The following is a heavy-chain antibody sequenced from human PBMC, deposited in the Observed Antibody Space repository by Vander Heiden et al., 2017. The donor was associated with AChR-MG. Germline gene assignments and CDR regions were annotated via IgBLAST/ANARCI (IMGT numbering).Heavy chain of an antibody. CDR1: GFPFSSYA. J-gene: IGHJ4*02. CDR2: ISGSGGST. V-gene: IGHV3-23*01. CDR3: AKDALRIVGARWGY. D-gene: IGHD1-26*01. Sequence: EVQLLESGGGLVQPGGSLSLSCAASGFPFSSYAMSWVRQAPGKGLGWVSAISGSGGSTYYADSVKGRFTISRDNSKNTLYLQMNSLRAEDTAVYYCAKDALRIVGARWGYWGQGTLVTVSS.